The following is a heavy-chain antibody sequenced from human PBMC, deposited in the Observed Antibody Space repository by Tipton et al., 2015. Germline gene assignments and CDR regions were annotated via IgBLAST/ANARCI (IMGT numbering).Heavy chain of an antibody. CDR1: ADSISNYY. Sequence: TLSLTCTFSADSISNYYWSWIRQPPGKGLEWIGFIYYSGSTNYNPSLKSRVTISADTSKNQFSLKLPSVTAADTAVYFCATSYAANPSGFWFWGQRTLVTVSS. CDR3: ATSYAANPSGFWF. D-gene: IGHD2-15*01. CDR2: IYYSGST. J-gene: IGHJ4*02. V-gene: IGHV4-59*01.